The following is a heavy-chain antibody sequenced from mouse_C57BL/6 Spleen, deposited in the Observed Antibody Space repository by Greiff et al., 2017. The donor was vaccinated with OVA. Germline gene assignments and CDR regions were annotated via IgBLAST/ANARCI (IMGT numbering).Heavy chain of an antibody. CDR3: ASWNDGYSAMDY. Sequence: QVQLQQSGAELVRPGTSVKMSCKASGYTFTNYWIGWAKQRPGHGLEWIGDIYPGGGYTNYNEKFKGKATLTADKSSSTAYMQFSSLISEDSAIYYCASWNDGYSAMDYWGQGTSVTVSS. J-gene: IGHJ4*01. V-gene: IGHV1-63*01. CDR1: GYTFTNYW. CDR2: IYPGGGYT. D-gene: IGHD2-3*01.